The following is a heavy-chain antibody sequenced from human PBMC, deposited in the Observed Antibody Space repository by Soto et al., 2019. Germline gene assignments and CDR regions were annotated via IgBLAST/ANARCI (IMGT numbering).Heavy chain of an antibody. V-gene: IGHV1-69*01. CDR2: TIPIFGTA. CDR1: GGTFSSYA. J-gene: IGHJ6*02. Sequence: QVQLVQSGAEVKKPGSSVKVSCKASGGTFSSYAISWVRQAPGQGLEWMGGTIPIFGTANYAQKFQGRVTITADESTSTAYMELSSLRSEDTAVYYCARDGTYYDILTGHYYYYGMDVWGQVTTVTVSS. D-gene: IGHD3-9*01. CDR3: ARDGTYYDILTGHYYYYGMDV.